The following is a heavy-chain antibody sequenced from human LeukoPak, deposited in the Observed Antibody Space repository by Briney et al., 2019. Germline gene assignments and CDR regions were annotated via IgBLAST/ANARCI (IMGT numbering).Heavy chain of an antibody. J-gene: IGHJ4*02. V-gene: IGHV4-39*01. CDR1: GGSISSSSYY. CDR3: ARHKSRGDFWSGSTHYFDY. D-gene: IGHD3-3*01. CDR2: IYYSGST. Sequence: SETLSLTCTVSGGSISSSSYYWGWIRQPPGKGLEWIGSIYYSGSTYYNPSLKSRVTISVDTSKNQFSLKLSSVTAADTAVYYCARHKSRGDFWSGSTHYFDYWGQGTLVTVSS.